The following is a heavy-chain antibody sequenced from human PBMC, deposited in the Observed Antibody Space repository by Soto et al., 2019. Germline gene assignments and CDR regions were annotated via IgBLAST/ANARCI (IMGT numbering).Heavy chain of an antibody. CDR2: IDPSGGGT. CDR1: GYTLTRYY. Sequence: GASVKVSCKSSGYTLTRYYMHWVRQAPGQGLEWMGRIDPSGGGTIHAQSFDGRVAMTRDTSTSTDYMELSSLKSDDTAVYYCARDGNNFNFDYWGQGTVVTVSS. J-gene: IGHJ4*02. CDR3: ARDGNNFNFDY. V-gene: IGHV1-46*01. D-gene: IGHD1-1*01.